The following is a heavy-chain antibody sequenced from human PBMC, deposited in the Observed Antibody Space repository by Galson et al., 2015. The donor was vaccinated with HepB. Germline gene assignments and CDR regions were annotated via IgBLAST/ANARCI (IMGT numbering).Heavy chain of an antibody. J-gene: IGHJ4*02. CDR1: GYTFTTNG. CDR2: ISANSGNT. Sequence: SVKVSCKASGYTFTTNGISWVRQAPRQGLEWMGWISANSGNTKYAQNIQGRVTLTRNTSTSTAYLALRSLRSDDTATYYCARDRDYRFDYWGQGTLVTVPS. V-gene: IGHV1-18*04. CDR3: ARDRDYRFDY. D-gene: IGHD4/OR15-4a*01.